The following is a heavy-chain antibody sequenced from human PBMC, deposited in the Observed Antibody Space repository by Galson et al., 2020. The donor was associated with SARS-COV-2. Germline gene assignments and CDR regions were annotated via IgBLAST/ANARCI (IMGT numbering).Heavy chain of an antibody. Sequence: GGSLRLSCATSGFTFGDFAMNWLRQAPGRGLEWLGLIRNKVYRGTTEYATSAKGRFTISRDDSKNIAYLQMNSLKTEDTAVYYCTIYCSGGACHSLDTFHIWGQGTRVTVSS. J-gene: IGHJ3*02. CDR3: TIYCSGGACHSLDTFHI. CDR1: GFTFGDFA. D-gene: IGHD2-15*01. V-gene: IGHV3-49*03. CDR2: IRNKVYRGTT.